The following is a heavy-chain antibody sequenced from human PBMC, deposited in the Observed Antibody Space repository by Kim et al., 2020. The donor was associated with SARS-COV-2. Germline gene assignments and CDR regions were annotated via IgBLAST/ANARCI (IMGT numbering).Heavy chain of an antibody. CDR1: GFTFSNAW. Sequence: GGSLRLSCAASGFTFSNAWMSWVRQAPGKGLEWVGRIKSKTDGGTTDYAAPVKGRFTISRDDSKNTLYLQMNSLKTEDTAVYYCTTDDHQLLISYYYGMDVWGQGTTVNVSS. V-gene: IGHV3-15*01. D-gene: IGHD2-2*01. CDR3: TTDDHQLLISYYYGMDV. J-gene: IGHJ6*02. CDR2: IKSKTDGGTT.